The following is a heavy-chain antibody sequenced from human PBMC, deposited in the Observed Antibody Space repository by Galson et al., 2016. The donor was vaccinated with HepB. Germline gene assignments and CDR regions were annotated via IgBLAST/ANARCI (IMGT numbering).Heavy chain of an antibody. CDR2: IGPDGNTI. J-gene: IGHJ4*02. V-gene: IGHV3-74*01. CDR1: GFTFSTSW. Sequence: SLRLSCAASGFTFSTSWMHWVRQAPGKGLMWVSRIGPDGNTIDYADSVKGRFTISRDNAKNTLYLQMDSLSGDDTAVYYCARDNTGYFYFDYWGPGTLVTVSS. D-gene: IGHD5-18*01. CDR3: ARDNTGYFYFDY.